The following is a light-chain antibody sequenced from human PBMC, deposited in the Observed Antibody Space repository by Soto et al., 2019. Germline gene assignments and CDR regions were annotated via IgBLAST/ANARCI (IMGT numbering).Light chain of an antibody. Sequence: DIQMTQSPSTLSASVGDRVTITCRASQSISSWLAWYPQKPGKAPKLLIYDASSLESGVPSRFSGSVSGTEFTLTISSLQPDDFATYYGQQYNSYSAVTFGQGTKVEIK. CDR1: QSISSW. J-gene: IGKJ1*01. CDR2: DAS. V-gene: IGKV1-5*01. CDR3: QQYNSYSAVT.